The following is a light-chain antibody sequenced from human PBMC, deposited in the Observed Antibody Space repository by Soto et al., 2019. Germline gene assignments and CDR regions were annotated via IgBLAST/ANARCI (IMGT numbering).Light chain of an antibody. CDR3: SSYTSSSTNV. Sequence: QSALTQPASVSGSPGQSITISCTGTSSDVGGYRFVSWYQQHPGKVPKLMIYEVSNRPSGVSNRFSGSKSDNTASLTISGLQAEDEAEYYCSSYTSSSTNVFGTGTQLTVL. J-gene: IGLJ1*01. V-gene: IGLV2-14*01. CDR2: EVS. CDR1: SSDVGGYRF.